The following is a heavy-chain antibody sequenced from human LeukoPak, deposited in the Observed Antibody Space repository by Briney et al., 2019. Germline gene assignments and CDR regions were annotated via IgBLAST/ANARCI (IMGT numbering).Heavy chain of an antibody. CDR1: GFTFSNYG. J-gene: IGHJ4*02. V-gene: IGHV3-33*06. CDR2: IWFDENNK. Sequence: PGGSLRLSCAASGFTFSNYGMHWVRQAPGKGLEWVAIIWFDENNKYYADSVKGRFTISRDNSKNTLYLQMNSLRAEDTAVYYCAKEQVSTVTLDYWGQGTLVTVSS. D-gene: IGHD4-11*01. CDR3: AKEQVSTVTLDY.